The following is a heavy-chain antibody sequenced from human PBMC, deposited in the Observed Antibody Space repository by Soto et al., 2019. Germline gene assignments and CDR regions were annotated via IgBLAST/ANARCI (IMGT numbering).Heavy chain of an antibody. CDR3: ARADTNNWYYFDC. J-gene: IGHJ4*02. D-gene: IGHD1-1*01. CDR2: IYYSGST. CDR1: GGSISSYY. V-gene: IGHV4-59*12. Sequence: ETLSLTCTVSGGSISSYYWSWIRQPPGKGLEWIGYIYYSGSTNYNPSLESRVTISVDKSTNQFSLKLTSVTAADTAVYYCARADTNNWYYFDCWGQGTLVTVSS.